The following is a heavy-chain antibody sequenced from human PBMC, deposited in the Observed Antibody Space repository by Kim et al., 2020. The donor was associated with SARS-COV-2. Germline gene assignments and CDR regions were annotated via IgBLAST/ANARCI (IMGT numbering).Heavy chain of an antibody. D-gene: IGHD2-8*02. Sequence: GGSLRLSCTASGFTFSIYSMNWVRQAPGKGLEWVSSISSSSSYIKYADSVKGRFTISRDNAKNSLYLKMNSLGAEDTAVFYCARGDYCPRGVCQSHGMDVWGQGTTVTVSS. CDR2: ISSSSSYI. CDR1: GFTFSIYS. V-gene: IGHV3-21*01. J-gene: IGHJ6*02. CDR3: ARGDYCPRGVCQSHGMDV.